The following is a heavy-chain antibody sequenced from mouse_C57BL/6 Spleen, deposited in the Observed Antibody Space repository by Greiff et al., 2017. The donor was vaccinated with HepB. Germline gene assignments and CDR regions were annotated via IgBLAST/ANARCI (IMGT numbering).Heavy chain of an antibody. CDR2: IYPGSGST. D-gene: IGHD1-1*01. J-gene: IGHJ1*03. CDR1: GYTFTSYW. Sequence: QVQLQQPGAELVKPGASVKMSCKASGYTFTSYWITWVKQRPGQGLEWIGDIYPGSGSTNYNEKFKSKATLTVDTSSSTAYMQLSSLTSEDSAVYYCARGRAYGSSYWYFDVWGTGTTGTVSS. V-gene: IGHV1-55*01. CDR3: ARGRAYGSSYWYFDV.